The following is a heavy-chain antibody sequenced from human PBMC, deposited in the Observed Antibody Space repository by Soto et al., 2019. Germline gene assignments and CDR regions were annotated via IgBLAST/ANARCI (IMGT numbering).Heavy chain of an antibody. V-gene: IGHV4-59*08. Sequence: SETLALTCTVSGGSISSYYWSWIRQPPGKGLEWIGYIYYSGSTNYNPSLKSRVTISVDTSKNQFSLKLSSVTAADTAVYYCARLRYYDILTGQGGANWFDPWGQGTLVTVS. D-gene: IGHD3-9*01. J-gene: IGHJ5*02. CDR1: GGSISSYY. CDR3: ARLRYYDILTGQGGANWFDP. CDR2: IYYSGST.